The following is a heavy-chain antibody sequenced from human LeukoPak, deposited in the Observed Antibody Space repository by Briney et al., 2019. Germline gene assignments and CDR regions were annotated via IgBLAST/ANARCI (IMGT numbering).Heavy chain of an antibody. J-gene: IGHJ4*02. CDR3: AKDDRWLQFCC. CDR1: GFTFSSHG. CDR2: IIPSGHTT. D-gene: IGHD5-24*01. V-gene: IGHV3-23*01. Sequence: GGSLRLSCVATGFTFSSHGMNWVRQAPGKGLEWVSGIIPSGHTTYYADSVRGRFTISRDNSRNTVYLQMNSLRAEDTAVYYCAKDDRWLQFCCWGQGTLVTVSA.